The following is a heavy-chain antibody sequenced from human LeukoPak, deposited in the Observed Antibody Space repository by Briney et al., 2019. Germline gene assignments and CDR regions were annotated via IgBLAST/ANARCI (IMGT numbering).Heavy chain of an antibody. CDR1: GFTFSSYA. V-gene: IGHV3-23*01. Sequence: GGSLRLSCAASGFTFSSYAMSWVRQAPGKGLERVSAISGSGGSTYYADSVKGRFTISRDNSKNTLYVQMNSLRAEDTAVYYCAKFDRFLEWLSYFDYWGQGTLVTVSS. D-gene: IGHD3-3*01. J-gene: IGHJ4*02. CDR3: AKFDRFLEWLSYFDY. CDR2: ISGSGGST.